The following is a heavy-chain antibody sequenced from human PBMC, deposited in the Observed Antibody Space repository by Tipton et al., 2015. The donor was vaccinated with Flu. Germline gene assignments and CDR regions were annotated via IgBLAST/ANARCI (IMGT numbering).Heavy chain of an antibody. J-gene: IGHJ3*01. CDR2: INPGDGGT. CDR1: GYTFTSYG. V-gene: IGHV1-46*04. Sequence: QSGAEVKKPGASVKVSCKASGYTFTSYGISWARQAPGQGLEWMGVINPGDGGTAYAQKLQGRVVVTRDKSTSTVYLELSSLRSEDTAMYYCVRFSGGSGLPTFDVWGQGTMVTVSS. CDR3: VRFSGGSGLPTFDV. D-gene: IGHD2-15*01.